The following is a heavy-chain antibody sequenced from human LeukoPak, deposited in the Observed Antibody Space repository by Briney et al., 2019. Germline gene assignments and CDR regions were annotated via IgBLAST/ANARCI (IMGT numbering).Heavy chain of an antibody. J-gene: IGHJ3*02. CDR1: GGSISSYY. V-gene: IGHV4-59*12. CDR3: ARLVAAKLSAFDI. Sequence: SETLSLTCTVSGGSISSYYWSWIRQPPGKGLEWIGYIYYSGSTNYNPSLKSRVTISVDTSKNQFSLQLNSVTPEDTAVYYCARLVAAKLSAFDIWGQGTMVTVSS. CDR2: IYYSGST. D-gene: IGHD2-15*01.